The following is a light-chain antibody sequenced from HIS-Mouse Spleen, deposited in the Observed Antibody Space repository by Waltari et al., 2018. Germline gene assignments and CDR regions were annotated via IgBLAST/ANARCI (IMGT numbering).Light chain of an antibody. CDR3: AAWDDSLSGPV. CDR1: SSNIGSNY. V-gene: IGLV1-47*01. J-gene: IGLJ3*02. Sequence: QSVLTQPPSASGTPGQRVTISCSGSSSNIGSNYVYWYQRLPGTAPQLIIYRNNQRPSGVPDRFSGSKSGTSASLAISGLRSEDEADYYCAAWDDSLSGPVFGGGTKLTVL. CDR2: RNN.